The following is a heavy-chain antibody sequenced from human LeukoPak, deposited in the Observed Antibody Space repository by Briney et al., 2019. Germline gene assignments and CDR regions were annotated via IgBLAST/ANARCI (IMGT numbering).Heavy chain of an antibody. J-gene: IGHJ5*02. CDR1: GGSISSSSYY. CDR2: IYYSGST. D-gene: IGHD3-22*01. V-gene: IGHV4-39*07. Sequence: SETLSLTCTVSGGSISSSSYYWGWIRQPPGKGLEWIGSIYYSGSTYYNPSLKSRVTISVDTSKNQFSLKLSSVTAADTAVYYCARGLRRRTMIVEPRRALWFDPWGQGTLVTVSS. CDR3: ARGLRRRTMIVEPRRALWFDP.